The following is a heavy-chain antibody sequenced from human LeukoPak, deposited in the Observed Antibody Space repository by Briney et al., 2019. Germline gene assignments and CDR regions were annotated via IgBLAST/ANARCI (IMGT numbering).Heavy chain of an antibody. CDR1: GGSFSSYY. CDR2: IYTSGST. D-gene: IGHD3-22*01. CDR3: GASYYDSSGYYYRSSLNVDY. Sequence: SETLSLTCAVYGGSFSSYYWSWIRQPAGKGLEWIGRIYTSGSTNYNPSLKSRVTMSVDTSKNQFSLKLSSVTAADTAVYYCGASYYDSSGYYYRSSLNVDYWGQGTLVTVSS. V-gene: IGHV4-59*10. J-gene: IGHJ4*02.